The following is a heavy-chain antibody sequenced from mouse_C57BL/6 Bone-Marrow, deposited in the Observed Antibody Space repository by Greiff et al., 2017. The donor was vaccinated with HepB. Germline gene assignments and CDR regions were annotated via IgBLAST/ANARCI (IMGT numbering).Heavy chain of an antibody. J-gene: IGHJ2*01. Sequence: EVMLVESGGGLVNPGGSLKLSCAASGFTFSSYAMSWVRQTPEKRLEWVATISDGGSYTYYPDNVKGRFTISRDNAKNNLYLQMSHLKSEDTAMYYCAREGGSVFDYWGQGTTLTVSS. D-gene: IGHD1-1*01. V-gene: IGHV5-4*01. CDR1: GFTFSSYA. CDR3: AREGGSVFDY. CDR2: ISDGGSYT.